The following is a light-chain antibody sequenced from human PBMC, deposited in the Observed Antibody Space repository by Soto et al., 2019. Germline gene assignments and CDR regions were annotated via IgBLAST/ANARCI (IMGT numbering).Light chain of an antibody. Sequence: QSVLTQPPSVSGTPGQRVTISCSGSSSNIGSKTVSWYQQLPGTAPKLLTSANNQRPSGVPDRFSDSKSGTSASLAISGLQSEDEADYYCAAWDGSLNGWVFGGGTQLTVL. J-gene: IGLJ3*02. CDR2: ANN. CDR1: SSNIGSKT. V-gene: IGLV1-44*01. CDR3: AAWDGSLNGWV.